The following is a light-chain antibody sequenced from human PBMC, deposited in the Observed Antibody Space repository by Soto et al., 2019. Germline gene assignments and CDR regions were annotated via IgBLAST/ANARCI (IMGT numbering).Light chain of an antibody. V-gene: IGLV2-14*03. CDR3: SSYSSSSTVV. CDR1: SSDVGDYDY. J-gene: IGLJ2*01. CDR2: DVS. Sequence: QSALTQPASVSGSPGQSITISCTGTSSDVGDYDYVSWYQQHPGKAPKLVIYDVSNRASGVSNRFSGSKSGNTASLTISGLQAEDEADYYCSSYSSSSTVVFGGGTKVTVL.